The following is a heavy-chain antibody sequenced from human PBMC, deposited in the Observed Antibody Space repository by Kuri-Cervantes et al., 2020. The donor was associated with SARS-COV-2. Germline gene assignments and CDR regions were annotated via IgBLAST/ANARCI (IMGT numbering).Heavy chain of an antibody. Sequence: SETLSLTCTVSGGSISSGDYYWSWIRQPPGKGLEWIGEINHSGSTNYNPSLKSRVTISVDTSKNQFSLKMSSVTAADAAVYYCARGVGAAVAGTLITTYYYYGMDVWGQGTTVTVSS. CDR3: ARGVGAAVAGTLITTYYYYGMDV. D-gene: IGHD6-19*01. J-gene: IGHJ6*02. CDR2: INHSGST. CDR1: GGSISSGDYY. V-gene: IGHV4-39*07.